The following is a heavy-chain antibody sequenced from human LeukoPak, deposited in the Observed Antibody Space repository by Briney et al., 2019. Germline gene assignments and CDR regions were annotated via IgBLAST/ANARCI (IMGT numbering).Heavy chain of an antibody. CDR3: ARDRSIVVASFDY. J-gene: IGHJ4*02. CDR2: ISYDGSNK. D-gene: IGHD6-19*01. V-gene: IGHV3-30*04. Sequence: GKSLRLSCAASGFTFSSYAMHWVRQAPGKGLEWVAVISYDGSNKYYADSVKGRFTISRDNSKNTLYLQMNSLRAEDTAVYYCARDRSIVVASFDYWGQGTLVTVSS. CDR1: GFTFSSYA.